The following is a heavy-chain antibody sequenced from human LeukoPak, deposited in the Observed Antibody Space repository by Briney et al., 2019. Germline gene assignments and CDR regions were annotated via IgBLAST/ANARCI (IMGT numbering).Heavy chain of an antibody. CDR2: IDYSGST. CDR1: GVSISTYY. J-gene: IGHJ5*02. CDR3: AKSTVRFDP. D-gene: IGHD4-11*01. V-gene: IGHV4-59*08. Sequence: PSETLSLTCTVSGVSISTYYWSWIRQPPGKGLEWLGYIDYSGSTKYNPSLKSRVTMSIDTSKNQFSVRLTSVTASDTAVYYCAKSTVRFDPWGQGIRVTVSS.